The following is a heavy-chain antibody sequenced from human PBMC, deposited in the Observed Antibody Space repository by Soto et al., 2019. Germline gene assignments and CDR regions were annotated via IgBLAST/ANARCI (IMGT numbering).Heavy chain of an antibody. V-gene: IGHV4-59*12. J-gene: IGHJ4*02. D-gene: IGHD6-25*01. CDR3: ARAGGLGAAAVDY. Sequence: PSETLSLTCTVSGGSISSYYWSWIRQPPGKGLEWIGYIYYSGSTNYNPSLKSRVTISVDRSKNQFSLKLSSVTAADTAVYYCARAGGLGAAAVDYWGQGTLVTVSS. CDR2: IYYSGST. CDR1: GGSISSYY.